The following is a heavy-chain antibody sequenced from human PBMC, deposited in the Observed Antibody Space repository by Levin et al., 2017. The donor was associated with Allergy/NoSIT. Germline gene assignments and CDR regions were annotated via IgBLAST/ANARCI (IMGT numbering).Heavy chain of an antibody. Sequence: GSLRLSCTVSGDSISGYYWSWIRQPPGKGLEWIGHIYYSGSTNYNPSLKSRTTLSVDMSRNQFSLKLSSVTAGDTAVYYCARDNIIMLRGDTYYYGMDVWGQGTTVTVSS. D-gene: IGHD3-10*01. CDR2: IYYSGST. CDR1: GDSISGYY. V-gene: IGHV4-59*01. CDR3: ARDNIIMLRGDTYYYGMDV. J-gene: IGHJ6*02.